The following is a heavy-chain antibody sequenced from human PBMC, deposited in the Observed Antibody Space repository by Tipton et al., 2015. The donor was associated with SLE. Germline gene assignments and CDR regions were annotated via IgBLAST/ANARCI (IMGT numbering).Heavy chain of an antibody. V-gene: IGHV3-21*01. D-gene: IGHD5-24*01. CDR1: GFTFSSYS. CDR2: ISSSSYI. Sequence: SLRLSCAASGFTFSSYSMNWVRQAPGKGLEWVSSISSSSYIYYADSVKGRFTISRDNAKNSLYLQMNSLRAEDTAVYYCASGSDGYNYRLYWGQGTLVTVSS. J-gene: IGHJ4*02. CDR3: ASGSDGYNYRLY.